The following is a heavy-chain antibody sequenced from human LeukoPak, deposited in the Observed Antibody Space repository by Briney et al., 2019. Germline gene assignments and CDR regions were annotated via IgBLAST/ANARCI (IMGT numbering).Heavy chain of an antibody. J-gene: IGHJ6*04. CDR2: ISSSGSTI. V-gene: IGHV3-48*03. CDR1: GFTFSSYE. CDR3: AELGITMIGGV. Sequence: GGSLRLSCAASGFTFSSYEMNWVRRAPGKGLEWVSYISSSGSTIYYADSVKGRFTNSRDNAKNSLYLQMNSLRAEDTAVYYCAELGITMIGGVWGKGTTVTISS. D-gene: IGHD3-10*02.